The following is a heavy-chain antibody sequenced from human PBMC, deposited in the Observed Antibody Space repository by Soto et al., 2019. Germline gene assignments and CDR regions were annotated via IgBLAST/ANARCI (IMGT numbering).Heavy chain of an antibody. J-gene: IGHJ3*02. CDR1: DFPSGKAW. CDR2: IKRKTDGGTQ. CDR3: TTDSKGDDFWWGGVYDILTGYYLRFEHAFDI. Sequence: EVQLVESGGGLVKPGGSLGLSGAASDFPSGKAWLGGFRQAPGRGRGWVARIKRKTDGGTQNSPAPVKGRSTFSGDDSKNTLYLQMNSLKTEDTAVYYCTTDSKGDDFWWGGVYDILTGYYLRFEHAFDIWGQGTMVTVSS. V-gene: IGHV3-15*06. D-gene: IGHD3-9*01.